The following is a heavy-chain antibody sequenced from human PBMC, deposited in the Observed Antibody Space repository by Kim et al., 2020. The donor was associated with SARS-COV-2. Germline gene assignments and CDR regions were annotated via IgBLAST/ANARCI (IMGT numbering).Heavy chain of an antibody. Sequence: GGSLRLSCAASGFTFSSYWMHWVRQAPGKGLVWVSRINSDGSSTSYADSVKGRFTISRDNAKNTLYLQMNSLRAEDTAVYYCARTHYYDIYGMDVWGQGTTVTVSS. CDR1: GFTFSSYW. CDR3: ARTHYYDIYGMDV. CDR2: INSDGSST. J-gene: IGHJ6*02. V-gene: IGHV3-74*01.